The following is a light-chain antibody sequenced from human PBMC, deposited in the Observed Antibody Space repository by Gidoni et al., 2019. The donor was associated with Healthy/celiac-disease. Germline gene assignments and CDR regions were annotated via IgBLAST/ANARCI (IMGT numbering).Light chain of an antibody. CDR1: QSVSSY. J-gene: IGKJ1*01. V-gene: IGKV3-11*01. Sequence: EIVLTQSPATLSLSPGERATLSCRASQSVSSYLAWYQQKPGQAPRLLIYDASNRATGIPARFSGSGSGTDFTLTISSLEPEDFAVYYCQQRSNWPPVWTFGQGTKVENK. CDR2: DAS. CDR3: QQRSNWPPVWT.